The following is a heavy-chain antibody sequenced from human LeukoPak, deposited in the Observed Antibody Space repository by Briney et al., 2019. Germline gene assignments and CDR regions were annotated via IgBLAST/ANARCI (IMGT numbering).Heavy chain of an antibody. CDR3: AHRHRGVASDI. V-gene: IGHV2-5*01. D-gene: IGHD2-15*01. J-gene: IGHJ3*02. CDR2: IYGNDEK. CDR1: GFSFSSGGVG. Sequence: SGPTLVNPTQTLTLTCTFSGFSFSSGGVGVGWIRQPPGGALEWLGVIYGNDEKLYSSSLQNRLSITKDTSRNRVVLTMANMDPVDTATYYCAHRHRGVASDIWGQGTMVTVSS.